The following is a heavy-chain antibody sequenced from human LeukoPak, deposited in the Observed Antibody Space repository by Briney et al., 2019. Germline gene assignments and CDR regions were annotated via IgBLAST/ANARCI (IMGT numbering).Heavy chain of an antibody. CDR2: ISGSGGST. CDR3: ARGSDRHIVVVTADFDY. CDR1: GFTFSSYG. Sequence: GGSLRLSCAASGFTFSSYGMSWVRQAPGKGLEWVSAISGSGGSTYYADSVKGRFTISRDNSKNTLYLQMNSLRAEDTAVYYCARGSDRHIVVVTADFDYWGQGTLVTVSS. J-gene: IGHJ4*02. V-gene: IGHV3-23*01. D-gene: IGHD2-21*02.